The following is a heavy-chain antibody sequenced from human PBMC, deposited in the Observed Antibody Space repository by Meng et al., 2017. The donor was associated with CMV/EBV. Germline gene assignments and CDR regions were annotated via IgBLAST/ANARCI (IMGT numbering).Heavy chain of an antibody. D-gene: IGHD6-13*01. J-gene: IGHJ4*02. V-gene: IGHV3-53*01. CDR3: ASLTRSSSSKGFGY. CDR2: IYSGGST. CDR1: GFTVSSNY. Sequence: GESLKISCAASGFTVSSNYMSWVRQAPGKGLEWVSVIYSGGSTYYADSVKVRFTISRDNSKNTLYLQMNSLRAEDTAVYYCASLTRSSSSKGFGYWGQGTLVTVSS.